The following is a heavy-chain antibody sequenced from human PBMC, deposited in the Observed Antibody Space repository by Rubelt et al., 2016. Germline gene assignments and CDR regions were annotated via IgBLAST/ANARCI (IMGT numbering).Heavy chain of an antibody. CDR2: SGSGGCT. J-gene: IGHJ3*02. Sequence: EVQLVESGGGLVQPGGSLRLSCAASGITFSNYAMSWVRQAPGKGLEWVSVSGSGGCTSYADSVKGRFTISRDNSKNTLLLQMNSLRVDDTAVYYCAKPKYSGTEGNDAFDIWGQGTVVTVSS. CDR3: AKPKYSGTEGNDAFDI. V-gene: IGHV3-23*04. CDR1: GITFSNYA. D-gene: IGHD5-18*01.